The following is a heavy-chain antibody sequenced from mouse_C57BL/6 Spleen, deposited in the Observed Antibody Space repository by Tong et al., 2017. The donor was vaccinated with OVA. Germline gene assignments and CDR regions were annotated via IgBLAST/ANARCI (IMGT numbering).Heavy chain of an antibody. CDR1: GYTFTSYY. CDR3: ATHDGPNAMDY. D-gene: IGHD2-3*01. Sequence: VQLQQSGPELVKPGASVRISCKASGYTFTSYYIHCVKQRPGQGLEWIGWIYPGNVNTKYNEKFKGKATLTADKSSSTAYMQLSSLTSEDSAVYFCATHDGPNAMDYWGQGTSVTVSS. CDR2: IYPGNVNT. J-gene: IGHJ4*01. V-gene: IGHV1S56*01.